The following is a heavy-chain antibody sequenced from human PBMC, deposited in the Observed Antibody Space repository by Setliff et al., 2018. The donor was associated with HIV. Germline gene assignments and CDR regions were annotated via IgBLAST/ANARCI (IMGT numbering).Heavy chain of an antibody. D-gene: IGHD3-10*01. V-gene: IGHV4-59*01. CDR3: ARNRVPSSL. CDR1: GGSISSYY. Sequence: SETLSLTCTVSGGSISSYYWGWIRQPPGKGLEWIGSIYYTGSTDYNPSLMSRVTISLDTPKNQFSLKLNSVIAADTAVYYCARNRVPSSLWGQGTLVTVSS. CDR2: IYYTGST. J-gene: IGHJ4*02.